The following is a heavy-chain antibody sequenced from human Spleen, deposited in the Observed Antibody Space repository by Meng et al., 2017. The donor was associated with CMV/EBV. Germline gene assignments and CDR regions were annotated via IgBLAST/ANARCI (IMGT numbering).Heavy chain of an antibody. Sequence: GESLKISCAASGFTFSSYSMNWVRQAPGKGLEWVSSISSSSSYIYYADSVKGRFTISRDNAKNSLYLQMNSLRADDTALYYCRVWDYALDYWGQGQLVTVSS. CDR2: ISSSSSYI. CDR1: GFTFSSYS. V-gene: IGHV3-21*01. J-gene: IGHJ4*02. D-gene: IGHD4-17*01. CDR3: RVWDYALDY.